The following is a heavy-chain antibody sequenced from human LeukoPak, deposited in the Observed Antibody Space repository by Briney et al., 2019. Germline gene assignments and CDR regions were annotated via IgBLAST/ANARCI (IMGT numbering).Heavy chain of an antibody. CDR1: GYTFTSYG. Sequence: WASVKVSCKASGYTFTSYGISWVRQAPGQGLEWMGWISAYNGNTNYAQKLQGRVTMTTDTSTSTAYMELRSLRSDDTAVYYCARDAAHSGPDAFDIWGQGTMVTVSS. J-gene: IGHJ3*02. CDR2: ISAYNGNT. V-gene: IGHV1-18*01. D-gene: IGHD5-12*01. CDR3: ARDAAHSGPDAFDI.